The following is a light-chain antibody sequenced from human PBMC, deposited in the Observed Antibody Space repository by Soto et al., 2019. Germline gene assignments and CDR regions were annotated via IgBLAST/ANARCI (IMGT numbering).Light chain of an antibody. V-gene: IGKV1-5*03. CDR1: QSISAW. Sequence: DIQMTQSPSTVSASVGDRVTITCRASQSISAWLAWYQQKPWKAPNLLIFEASRLESGVPSRFSGSGSGTEFTLTIDSLQPDDFATYYCQQYTNYSPTFGQGTQVEIK. J-gene: IGKJ1*01. CDR3: QQYTNYSPT. CDR2: EAS.